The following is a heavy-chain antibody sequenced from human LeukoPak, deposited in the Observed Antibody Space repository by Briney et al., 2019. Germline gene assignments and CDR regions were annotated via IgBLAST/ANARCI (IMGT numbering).Heavy chain of an antibody. V-gene: IGHV4-59*01. D-gene: IGHD5-18*01. J-gene: IGHJ3*02. Sequence: ASETLSLTCTVSGVSISDYHWSWLRPPPGMGLEWIGYIYYTGSTNYNPSLKSRVTISVDTSKIHFSLKLNSVTAADTAVYYCARDRGYSYGYAFDIWGQGTMVTVSS. CDR1: GVSISDYH. CDR3: ARDRGYSYGYAFDI. CDR2: IYYTGST.